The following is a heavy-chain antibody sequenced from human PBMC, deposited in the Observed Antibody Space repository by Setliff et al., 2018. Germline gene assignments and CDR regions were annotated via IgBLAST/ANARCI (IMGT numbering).Heavy chain of an antibody. J-gene: IGHJ4*02. D-gene: IGHD2-8*01. CDR1: GGSISSNY. Sequence: PSETLSLTCTVSGGSISSNYWSWIRQPPGKGLGWIGSIYYSGSTNYNPSLKSRVTISVDTSKNQFSLKLSSVTAADTAVYYCASGGFGVYYFDYWGQGTLVTVSS. CDR3: ASGGFGVYYFDY. CDR2: IYYSGST. V-gene: IGHV4-59*08.